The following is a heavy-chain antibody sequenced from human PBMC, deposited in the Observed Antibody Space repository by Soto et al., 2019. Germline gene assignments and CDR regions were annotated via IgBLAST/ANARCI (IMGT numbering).Heavy chain of an antibody. CDR3: VRGRFLSPDQVIIAPATFGFDP. V-gene: IGHV1-8*01. Sequence: QVQLMQSGAEVKKPGASVKVSCKASGYTFTTYDINWVRQAPGQGLEWMGWMNPNRTNTGYAEKFQGRGTMTRDTAISTAYMELSRLRYGDTAVYYCVRGRFLSPDQVIIAPATFGFDPWGQGTLVTVSS. CDR1: GYTFTTYD. D-gene: IGHD2-2*01. J-gene: IGHJ5*02. CDR2: MNPNRTNT.